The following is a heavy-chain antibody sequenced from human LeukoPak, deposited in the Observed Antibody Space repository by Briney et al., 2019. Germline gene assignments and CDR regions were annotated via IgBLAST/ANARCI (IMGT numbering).Heavy chain of an antibody. CDR3: ASSIEY. J-gene: IGHJ4*02. CDR2: ISYDGSNK. Sequence: GGSLRLSCAASGFTFSSYAMHWVRQAPGKGLEWVAVISYDGSNKYYADSVKGRFTISRDNSKNTLYLQMNSLRAGDTAVYYCASSIEYWGQGTLVTVSS. CDR1: GFTFSSYA. V-gene: IGHV3-30-3*01. D-gene: IGHD3-3*02.